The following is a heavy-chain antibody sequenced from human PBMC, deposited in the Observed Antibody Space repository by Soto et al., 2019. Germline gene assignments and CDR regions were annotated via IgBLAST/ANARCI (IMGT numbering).Heavy chain of an antibody. CDR1: GXIFSDYD. D-gene: IGHD1-1*01. CDR2: IITSSTYT. Sequence: GSLRLSCAASGXIFSDYDMSWVRQTPGKGLELISYIITSSTYTNYADSVKGRFTISRDNTKNSLYLKMDSLRVEDTAVYYCARDLAWKRGKVGRYYYGMDVWGQGTTVTVSS. J-gene: IGHJ6*02. V-gene: IGHV3-11*06. CDR3: ARDLAWKRGKVGRYYYGMDV.